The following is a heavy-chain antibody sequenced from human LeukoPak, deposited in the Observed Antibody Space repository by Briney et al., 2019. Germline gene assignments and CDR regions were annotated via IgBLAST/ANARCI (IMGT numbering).Heavy chain of an antibody. J-gene: IGHJ4*02. Sequence: GRSLRLSCAASGFTFNDYAMHWVRQAPGKGLEWVSGISWNSGSIGYADSVKGLFTISRDNAKNSLYLQMNSLRAEDTALYYCAKGRSWHSFDYWGQGTLVTVSS. CDR2: ISWNSGSI. CDR3: AKGRSWHSFDY. V-gene: IGHV3-9*01. CDR1: GFTFNDYA. D-gene: IGHD6-13*01.